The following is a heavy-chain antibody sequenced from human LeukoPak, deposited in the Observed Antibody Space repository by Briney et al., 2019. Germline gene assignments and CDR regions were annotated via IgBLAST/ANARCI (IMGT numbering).Heavy chain of an antibody. D-gene: IGHD6-6*01. CDR1: GFTSRDYA. Sequence: GTSLRLSCAASGFTSRDYAMAWVRQAPGKGLEWVSIISTSGSGGATYYADSMKGRFTISRDSPKNTLYLQMNSLRAEDTAVYYCARAPGSLVSVAGRPYYFDFWGQGTLVTVSS. CDR3: ARAPGSLVSVAGRPYYFDF. CDR2: ISTSGSGGAT. V-gene: IGHV3-23*01. J-gene: IGHJ4*02.